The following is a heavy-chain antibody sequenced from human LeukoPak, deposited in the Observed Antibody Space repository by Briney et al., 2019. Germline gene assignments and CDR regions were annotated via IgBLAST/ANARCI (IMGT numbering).Heavy chain of an antibody. CDR1: GGSISSSSYY. J-gene: IGHJ6*03. Sequence: PSETVSLTCTVSGGSISSSSYYWGWIRQPPGKGLVWIGSIYYSGSTYYNPSPKSRVTISVDTSKNQFSLKLSSVTAADTAVYYCARAIGRAYYYYMDVWGKGTTVTVSS. D-gene: IGHD3-22*01. CDR3: ARAIGRAYYYYMDV. V-gene: IGHV4-39*07. CDR2: IYYSGST.